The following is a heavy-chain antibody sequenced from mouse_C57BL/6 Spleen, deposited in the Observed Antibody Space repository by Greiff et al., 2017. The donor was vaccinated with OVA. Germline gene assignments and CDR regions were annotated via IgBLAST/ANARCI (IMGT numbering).Heavy chain of an antibody. D-gene: IGHD2-2*01. CDR2: ISSGSSTI. CDR1: GFTFSDYG. CDR3: ARGGYDVGRYAMDY. J-gene: IGHJ4*01. Sequence: DVMLVESGGGLVKPGGSLKLSCAASGFTFSDYGMHWVRQAPEKGLEWVAYISSGSSTIYYADTVKGRFTISRDTAKNTLFLQMTSLRSEDTAMYDCARGGYDVGRYAMDYWGQGTSVTVSS. V-gene: IGHV5-17*01.